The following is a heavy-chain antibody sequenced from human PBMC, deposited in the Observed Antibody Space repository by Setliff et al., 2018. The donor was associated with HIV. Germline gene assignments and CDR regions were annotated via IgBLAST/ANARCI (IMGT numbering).Heavy chain of an antibody. CDR3: ARRGIIAGTTDF. D-gene: IGHD1-7*01. V-gene: IGHV4-28*05. J-gene: IGHJ4*02. CDR1: GYSISTNEW. Sequence: PSETLSLTCAVSGYSISTNEWWGWIRQPPGKGLAWIGYISNSGKIYYDPSLNSRVTLSADTSKNQLSLKLTSVTAEDTGVYYCARRGIIAGTTDFWGQGTPVTVSS. CDR2: ISNSGKI.